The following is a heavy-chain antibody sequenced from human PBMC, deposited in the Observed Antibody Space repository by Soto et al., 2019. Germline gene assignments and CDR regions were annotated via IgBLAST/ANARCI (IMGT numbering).Heavy chain of an antibody. D-gene: IGHD4-17*01. J-gene: IGHJ4*02. Sequence: QVQLVQSGAEVRKPGASVRLSCKASGYTLTRFYLHWVRQAPGQGLEWTGIINTRGGTTAYAQKFRGRLTVTRDTSTSTVYMELSNLRSEDTAIYYCARGPDDSDVPRWDYWGQGTRVTVSS. CDR2: INTRGGTT. CDR3: ARGPDDSDVPRWDY. CDR1: GYTLTRFY. V-gene: IGHV1-46*01.